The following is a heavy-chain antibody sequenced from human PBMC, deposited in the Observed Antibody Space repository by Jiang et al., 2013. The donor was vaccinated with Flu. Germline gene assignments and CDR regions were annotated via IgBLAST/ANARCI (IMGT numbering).Heavy chain of an antibody. J-gene: IGHJ4*02. CDR2: IYYSGST. D-gene: IGHD5-18*01. V-gene: IGHV4-61*01. CDR3: ARELWGYSYGYEVGYYFDY. CDR1: GGSVSSGSYY. Sequence: GLVKPSETLSLTCTVSGGSVSSGSYYWSWIRQPPGKGLEWIGYIYYSGSTNYNPSLKSRVTISVDTSKNQFSLKLSSVTAADTAVYYCARELWGYSYGYEVGYYFDYWGQGTLVTVSS.